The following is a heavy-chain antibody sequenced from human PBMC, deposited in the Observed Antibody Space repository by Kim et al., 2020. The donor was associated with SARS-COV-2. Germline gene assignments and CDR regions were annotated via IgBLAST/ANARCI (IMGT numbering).Heavy chain of an antibody. V-gene: IGHV1-18*01. D-gene: IGHD6-19*01. J-gene: IGHJ4*02. CDR3: ARAPEIAVAGTADY. CDR1: GYTFTSYG. Sequence: ASVKVSCKASGYTFTSYGISWVRQAPGQGLEWMGLISAYNGNTNYAQKLQGRVTMTTDTSTSTAYMELRSLRSDDTAVYYCARAPEIAVAGTADYWGQGTLVTVSS. CDR2: ISAYNGNT.